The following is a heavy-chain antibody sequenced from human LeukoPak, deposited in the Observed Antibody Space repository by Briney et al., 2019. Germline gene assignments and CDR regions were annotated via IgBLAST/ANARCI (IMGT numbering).Heavy chain of an antibody. D-gene: IGHD3-16*01. CDR2: IKQDGSER. V-gene: IGHV3-7*01. CDR3: AALGDYFDY. Sequence: GGSLRLSCAASGFTFSSYWMSWVRQAPGKGLEWAANIKQDGSERYYVDSVKGRFTISRDNAKNSLYLQMNSLRAEDTAVYYCAALGDYFDYWGQGTLVTVSS. CDR1: GFTFSSYW. J-gene: IGHJ4*02.